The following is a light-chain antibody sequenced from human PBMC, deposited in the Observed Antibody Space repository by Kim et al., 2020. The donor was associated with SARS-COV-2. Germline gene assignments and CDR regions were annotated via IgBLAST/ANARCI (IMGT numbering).Light chain of an antibody. Sequence: QSALTQPASVSGSPGQSITISCTGTSSDVGDYNYVSWYQQHPGKAPKLMIFDVNQRPSGLSDRFSGSKSGNTASLTISGLQAEDEADYYCISYASTRSYVFGTGTKVTVL. CDR2: DVN. V-gene: IGLV2-14*01. CDR3: ISYASTRSYV. CDR1: SSDVGDYNY. J-gene: IGLJ1*01.